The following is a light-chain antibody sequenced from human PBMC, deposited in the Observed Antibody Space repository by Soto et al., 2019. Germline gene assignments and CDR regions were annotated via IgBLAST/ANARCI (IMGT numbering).Light chain of an antibody. CDR3: QQYDSSRT. CDR2: GAS. J-gene: IGKJ1*01. Sequence: EIVMTQSPATLSVSPGERATLSCRASQSVSSNLAWYQQKPGQAPRLLIYGASTRATGIPDRFSGSGSGTDFTLSIRRLEPEDFAVYYCQQYDSSRTFGQGTKVEMK. V-gene: IGKV3-15*01. CDR1: QSVSSN.